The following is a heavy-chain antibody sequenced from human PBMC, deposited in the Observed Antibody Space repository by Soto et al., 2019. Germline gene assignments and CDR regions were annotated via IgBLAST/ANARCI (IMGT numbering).Heavy chain of an antibody. V-gene: IGHV4-31*03. Sequence: KTSETLSLTCTVSGGSISSGGYYWSWIRQHPGKGLEWIGYIYYSGSTYYNPSLKSRVTISVDTSKNQFSLKLSSVTAADTAVYYCARVRESGVCCHPPSEFDPWGQGTLVTVSS. CDR1: GGSISSGGYY. J-gene: IGHJ5*02. CDR2: IYYSGST. CDR3: ARVRESGVCCHPPSEFDP. D-gene: IGHD2-8*02.